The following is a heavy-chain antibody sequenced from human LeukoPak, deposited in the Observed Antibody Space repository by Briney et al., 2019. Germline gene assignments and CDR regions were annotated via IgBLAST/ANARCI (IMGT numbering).Heavy chain of an antibody. CDR1: GFTFSSYG. Sequence: GGSLRLSCAASGFTFSSYGMHWVRQAPGKGLEWVAVISYDGSNKYYADSVKGRFTISRDNSKNTLYLQMNSLRAEDTAVYYCAKGGTIYYYFDYWGQGTLVTVSS. V-gene: IGHV3-30*18. CDR3: AKGGTIYYYFDY. J-gene: IGHJ4*02. D-gene: IGHD1-1*01. CDR2: ISYDGSNK.